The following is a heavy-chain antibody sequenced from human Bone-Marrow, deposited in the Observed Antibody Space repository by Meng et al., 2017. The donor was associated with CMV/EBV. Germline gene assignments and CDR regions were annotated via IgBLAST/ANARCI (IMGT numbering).Heavy chain of an antibody. CDR3: RGSGWDDY. CDR2: ISGDGSSI. V-gene: IGHV3-74*01. Sequence: GESLKISCAASGFTFSTDWMHWVRQAPGKGLVWVSRISGDGSSISYVDSVKGRFPISRDNAKNTVYLQMNSLRAEDTAVYYCRGSGWDDYWGQGTLVTVSS. D-gene: IGHD6-19*01. CDR1: GFTFSTDW. J-gene: IGHJ4*02.